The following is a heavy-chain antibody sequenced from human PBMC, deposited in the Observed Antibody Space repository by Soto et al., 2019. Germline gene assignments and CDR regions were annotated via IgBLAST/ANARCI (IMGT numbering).Heavy chain of an antibody. J-gene: IGHJ5*02. D-gene: IGHD2-15*01. CDR1: GFTFRSYA. CDR2: VSYDGSNK. V-gene: IGHV3-30-3*01. Sequence: QVQLVESGGGVVQPGGSLRLSCAASGFTFRSYAIHWVRQAPGKGLEWVAVVSYDGSNKHYADSVEGRFTISRDNSKNALYRKMNSLSLEDTALYYWAGDASAGSGSNCFDPWGQGTPFPFSS. CDR3: AGDASAGSGSNCFDP.